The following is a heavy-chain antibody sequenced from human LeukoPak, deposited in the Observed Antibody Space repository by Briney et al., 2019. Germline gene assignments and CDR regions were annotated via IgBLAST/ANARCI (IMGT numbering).Heavy chain of an antibody. Sequence: GGSLRLSCAASGFTFDDYAMHWVRQAPGKGLEWVSSISSSSSYIYYADSVKGRFTISRDNAKNSLYLQMNSLRAEDTAVYYCARAEVAGIDPWFDPWGQGTLVTVSS. CDR3: ARAEVAGIDPWFDP. D-gene: IGHD6-19*01. CDR1: GFTFDDYA. V-gene: IGHV3-21*01. CDR2: ISSSSSYI. J-gene: IGHJ5*02.